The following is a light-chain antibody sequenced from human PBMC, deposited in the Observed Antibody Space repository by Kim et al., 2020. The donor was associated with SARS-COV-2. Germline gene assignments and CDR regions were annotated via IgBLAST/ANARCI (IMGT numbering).Light chain of an antibody. CDR1: QSLSTW. J-gene: IGKJ3*01. CDR2: HAS. CDR3: QRLGT. Sequence: STLSASVGDRVTITCRASQSLSTWMAWYQQKPGKAPKLLIYHASSLQSGVPSRFGGSGSGTEFTLSINNLQPDDFATYYCQRLGTFGLGTKVDIK. V-gene: IGKV1-5*01.